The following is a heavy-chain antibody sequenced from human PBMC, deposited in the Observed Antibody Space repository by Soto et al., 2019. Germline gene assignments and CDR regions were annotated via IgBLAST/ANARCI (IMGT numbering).Heavy chain of an antibody. J-gene: IGHJ6*02. Sequence: QVQLVESGGGVVQPGRSLRLSCAASGFTFSSYGMHWVRQAPGKGLEWVAVISYDGSNKYYADSVKGRFTISRDNSKNAXYLQRNSLRAEDTAVYYCAKDRPSGSRPYYYGMDVWGQGTTVTVSS. CDR2: ISYDGSNK. D-gene: IGHD1-26*01. CDR3: AKDRPSGSRPYYYGMDV. V-gene: IGHV3-30*18. CDR1: GFTFSSYG.